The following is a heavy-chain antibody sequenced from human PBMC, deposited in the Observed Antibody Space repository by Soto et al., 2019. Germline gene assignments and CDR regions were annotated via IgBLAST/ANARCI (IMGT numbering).Heavy chain of an antibody. J-gene: IGHJ4*02. CDR3: ARDVVERLGNGMVRGDYFDY. D-gene: IGHD3-10*01. Sequence: PGGSLRLSCAASGFTFSDYYMSWIRQAPGKGLEWVSCISSSSSYTNYADSVKGRFTISRDNAKNSLYLQMNSLRAEDTAVYYCARDVVERLGNGMVRGDYFDYWGQGTLVTVSS. CDR2: ISSSSSYT. V-gene: IGHV3-11*06. CDR1: GFTFSDYY.